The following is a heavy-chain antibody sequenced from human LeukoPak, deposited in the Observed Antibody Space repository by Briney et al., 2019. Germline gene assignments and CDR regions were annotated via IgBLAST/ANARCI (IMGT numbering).Heavy chain of an antibody. D-gene: IGHD2-2*01. CDR3: ARGVVDCISTTCYFDY. CDR1: GFTFSSYW. Sequence: GGSLRLSCAASGFTFSSYWMHWVRQAPGKGLVWVSRINTDGSSTSYADSVKGRFTISRDNAKNTLYLQMNSLRAEDTALYFCARGVVDCISTTCYFDYWGQGILVTVSS. J-gene: IGHJ4*02. CDR2: INTDGSST. V-gene: IGHV3-74*01.